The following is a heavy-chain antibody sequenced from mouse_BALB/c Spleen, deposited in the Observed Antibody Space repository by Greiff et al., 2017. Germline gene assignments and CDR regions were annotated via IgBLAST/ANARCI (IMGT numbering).Heavy chain of an antibody. D-gene: IGHD1-1*01. CDR2: INPSTGYT. J-gene: IGHJ4*01. CDR3: AGIYYGSSYGAMDY. CDR1: GYTFTSYW. Sequence: QVQLKQSGAELAKPGASVKMSCKASGYTFTSYWMHWVKQRPGQGLEWIGYINPSTGYTEYNQKFKDKATLTADKSSSTAYMQLSSLTSEDSAVYYCAGIYYGSSYGAMDYWGQGTSVTVSS. V-gene: IGHV1-7*01.